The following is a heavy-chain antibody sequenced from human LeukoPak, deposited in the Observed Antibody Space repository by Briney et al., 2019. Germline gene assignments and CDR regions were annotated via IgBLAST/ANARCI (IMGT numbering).Heavy chain of an antibody. D-gene: IGHD5-18*01. CDR2: VSGSGGST. Sequence: SGGSLRLSCAASAFTFRPYAMIWVRQAPGKGLEWVSTVSGSGGSTYYADSVKRRFTISRDNSNNTLYLEMNSLRAEDTAVYYCAKGAASRGYTYVANWGQGTLVTVSS. CDR1: AFTFRPYA. V-gene: IGHV3-23*01. CDR3: AKGAASRGYTYVAN. J-gene: IGHJ4*02.